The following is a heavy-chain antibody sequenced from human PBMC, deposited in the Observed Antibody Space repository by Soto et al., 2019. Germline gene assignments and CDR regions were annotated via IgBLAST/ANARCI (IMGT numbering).Heavy chain of an antibody. Sequence: LRLSCAASGFTFRNVWMSWVRQAPGKGLEWVGRVKSRSDGGTTDYAAPVKGRFTVSRDDSQSTLSLQMDSLKIEDSAVYFCSTAAGGMWGADYWGQGTPVTVSS. CDR2: VKSRSDGGTT. D-gene: IGHD1-26*01. CDR3: STAAGGMWGADY. V-gene: IGHV3-15*01. CDR1: GFTFRNVW. J-gene: IGHJ4*02.